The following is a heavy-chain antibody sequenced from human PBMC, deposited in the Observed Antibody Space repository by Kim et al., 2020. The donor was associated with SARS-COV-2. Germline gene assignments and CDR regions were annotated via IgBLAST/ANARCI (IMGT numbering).Heavy chain of an antibody. CDR3: AKGIAARPVGNWFDP. CDR1: GFTFSSYA. CDR2: ISGSGGST. V-gene: IGHV3-23*01. Sequence: GGSLRLSCAASGFTFSSYAMSWVRQAPGKGLEWVSAISGSGGSTYYADSVKGRFTISRDNSKNTLYLQMNSLRAEDTAVYYCAKGIAARPVGNWFDPWGQGTLVTVSS. J-gene: IGHJ5*02. D-gene: IGHD6-6*01.